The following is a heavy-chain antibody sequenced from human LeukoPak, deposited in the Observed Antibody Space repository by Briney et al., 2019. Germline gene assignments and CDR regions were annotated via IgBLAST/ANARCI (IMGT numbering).Heavy chain of an antibody. Sequence: SETLSLTCTVSGRSISSYYWSWIRQPAGKGREWIGRIYTSGSNNYNPSLKSRVTMSVDTSKNQFSLKLSSVTAADTAVYYCARVDCSSTSCYSPNWFDPWGQGTLVTVSS. CDR1: GRSISSYY. D-gene: IGHD2-2*01. J-gene: IGHJ5*02. CDR3: ARVDCSSTSCYSPNWFDP. V-gene: IGHV4-4*07. CDR2: IYTSGSN.